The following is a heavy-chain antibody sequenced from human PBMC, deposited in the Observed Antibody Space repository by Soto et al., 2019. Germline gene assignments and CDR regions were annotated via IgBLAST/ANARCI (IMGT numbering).Heavy chain of an antibody. CDR3: ARTSHLGAGMDV. CDR1: GFNFSDHY. CDR2: ISSSGSTI. Sequence: QVQLAESGGDLVKPGGSLRLSCAGSGFNFSDHYMSWVRQAPGKGLEWVSHISSSGSTIYNADSVKGRFTISRDNTKKVLYLQMNSLRVEDTAVYFWARTSHLGAGMDVWGQGTTVTVSS. D-gene: IGHD3-10*01. J-gene: IGHJ6*02. V-gene: IGHV3-11*01.